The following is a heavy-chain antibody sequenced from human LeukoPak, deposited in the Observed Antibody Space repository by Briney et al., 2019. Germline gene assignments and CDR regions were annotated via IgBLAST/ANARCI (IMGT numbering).Heavy chain of an antibody. D-gene: IGHD3-16*01. V-gene: IGHV4-59*11. CDR1: GGSISGHY. J-gene: IGHJ6*02. Sequence: SETLSLTSSVSGGSISGHYWTWIRQPPGKGLEWIGQIHYTGKPDYNPSLKSRITISVDTSKNQVSLQVSSVTAADSAIYYCARFGVDYDMDVWGHGTTVTVFS. CDR2: IHYTGKP. CDR3: ARFGVDYDMDV.